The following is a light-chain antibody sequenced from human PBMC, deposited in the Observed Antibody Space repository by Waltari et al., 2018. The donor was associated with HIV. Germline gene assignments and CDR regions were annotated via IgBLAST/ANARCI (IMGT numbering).Light chain of an antibody. Sequence: SYELTQPPSVSVSPGQTAIITCSGDKLGDKYASWYQQRPGQSPVLVIYDDVKRPAGIPERFSGSNSGNTATLTISGTQAMDESDYYCQAWDSHNVIFGGGTKLTVL. J-gene: IGLJ2*01. V-gene: IGLV3-1*01. CDR3: QAWDSHNVI. CDR1: KLGDKY. CDR2: DDV.